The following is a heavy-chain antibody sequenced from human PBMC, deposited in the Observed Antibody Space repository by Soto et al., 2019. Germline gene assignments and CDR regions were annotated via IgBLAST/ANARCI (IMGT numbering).Heavy chain of an antibody. CDR2: ISHSGTS. J-gene: IGHJ3*01. V-gene: IGHV4-4*02. D-gene: IGHD1-20*01. Sequence: QVQLQESGPGLVKPSGTLSLTCAVSGGSISSSHWWTWVRQSPGKGLEYIGEISHSGTSNSNPSLKSRVTLSVDRSKNRFSLTLTSVTAADTAVYYCARVVLSITRGAFDAWGQGTPVSVSS. CDR3: ARVVLSITRGAFDA. CDR1: GGSISSSHW.